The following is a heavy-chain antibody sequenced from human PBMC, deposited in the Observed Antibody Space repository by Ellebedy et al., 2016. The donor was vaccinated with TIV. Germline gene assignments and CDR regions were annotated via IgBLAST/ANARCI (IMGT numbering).Heavy chain of an antibody. CDR3: AGPKD. CDR2: IKPDGRAK. Sequence: PGGSLRLSCAASGFTVSSNYMSWVRQAPGKGLEWVANIKPDGRAKFYGDSVRGRFTISRDNARNSLYLQMNSLRDEDTAVYYCAGPKDWGQGTLVTVSS. CDR1: GFTVSSNY. J-gene: IGHJ4*02. V-gene: IGHV3-7*01.